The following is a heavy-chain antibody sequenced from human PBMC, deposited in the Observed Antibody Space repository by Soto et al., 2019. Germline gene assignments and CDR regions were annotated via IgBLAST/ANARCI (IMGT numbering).Heavy chain of an antibody. J-gene: IGHJ4*02. CDR3: ARVPDY. CDR1: GDSISESNW. D-gene: IGHD2-2*01. CDR2: IHRTGPT. V-gene: IGHV4-4*02. Sequence: SETLSLTCSVSGDSISESNWWSWLRQSPEKGLEWIGEIHRTGPTNYNPSLKSRVSMSVDKSKNQFSLNFISVTAADTAVYYCARVPDYWGQGILVTVSS.